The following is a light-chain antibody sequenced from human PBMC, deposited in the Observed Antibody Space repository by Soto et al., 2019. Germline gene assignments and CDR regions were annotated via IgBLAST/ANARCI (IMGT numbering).Light chain of an antibody. Sequence: EIVLTQSPGTLSLSPGQRATLSCRASQSLSSNYLAWYEQKPGQAPSLLIYGASTRATGIPDRFSGSGSGTDFTLTINKVEPEDVAVYYCHQSGSSPFTFSQGTKLEIK. CDR2: GAS. CDR3: HQSGSSPFT. CDR1: QSLSSNY. V-gene: IGKV3-20*01. J-gene: IGKJ2*01.